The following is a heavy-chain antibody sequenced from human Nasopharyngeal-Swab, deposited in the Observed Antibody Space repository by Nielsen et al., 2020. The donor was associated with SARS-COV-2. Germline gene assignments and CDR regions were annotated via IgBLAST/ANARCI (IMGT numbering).Heavy chain of an antibody. V-gene: IGHV7-4-1*02. J-gene: IGHJ6*02. CDR2: INTNTGNP. CDR1: GYTFTSYA. CDR3: ARGGDYGGNCGMDV. Sequence: ASVKVSCKASGYTFTSYAMNWVRQAPGQGLEWMGWINTNTGNPTYAQGFTGRFVFSLDTSVSTAYLQISSLKAEDTAVYYCARGGDYGGNCGMDVWGQGTTVTVSS. D-gene: IGHD4-23*01.